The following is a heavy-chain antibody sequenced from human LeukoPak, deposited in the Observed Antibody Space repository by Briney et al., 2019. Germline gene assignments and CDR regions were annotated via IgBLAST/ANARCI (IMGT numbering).Heavy chain of an antibody. D-gene: IGHD4/OR15-4a*01. V-gene: IGHV3-21*04. CDR1: GFTFSSYS. J-gene: IGHJ4*02. Sequence: GGSLRLSCAASGFTFSSYSMNWVRQAPGKGLEWVSSISNSSSYIYYADSVKGRFTISRGNAKNSLYLQMNSLRAEDTAIYYCAKERDYGPADYWGQGTLVTVSS. CDR2: ISNSSSYI. CDR3: AKERDYGPADY.